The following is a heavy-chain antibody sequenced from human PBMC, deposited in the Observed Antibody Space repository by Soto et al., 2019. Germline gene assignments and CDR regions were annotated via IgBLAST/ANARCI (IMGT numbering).Heavy chain of an antibody. CDR2: IYHSGST. CDR1: YY. CDR3: ARGRVPDRITMLAKRSYYFDV. J-gene: IGHJ4*02. Sequence: YYWSCIRPQPGKGLEWLGYIYHSGSTYYNPSLKSRVTISVDRSKNQFSLKLSSVTAADTAVYYCARGRVPDRITMLAKRSYYFDVWGQGTLVPVSS. V-gene: IGHV4-30-2*01. D-gene: IGHD3-10*02.